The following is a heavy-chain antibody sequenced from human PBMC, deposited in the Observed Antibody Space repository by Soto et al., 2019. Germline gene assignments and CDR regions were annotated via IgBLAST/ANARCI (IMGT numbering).Heavy chain of an antibody. V-gene: IGHV4-59*01. CDR2: MYYSGST. D-gene: IGHD2-15*01. CDR1: VESISIYY. J-gene: IGHJ4*02. CDR3: ARDAGGPADY. Sequence: KLRETLSLTCTVSVESISIYYWSWIRQPPGKGLEWIGYMYYSGSTNYNPSLKSRVTISVDTSKNQFSLKLSSVTAADTAVYYCARDAGGPADYWGQGTLVTVSS.